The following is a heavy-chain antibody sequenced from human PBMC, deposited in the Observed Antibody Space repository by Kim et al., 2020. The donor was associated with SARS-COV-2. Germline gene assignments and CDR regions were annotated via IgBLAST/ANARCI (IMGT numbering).Heavy chain of an antibody. CDR2: IIPILGIA. J-gene: IGHJ4*02. CDR3: ATTYYYDSSVYYGTWDY. V-gene: IGHV1-69*04. CDR1: GGTFSSYA. Sequence: SVKVSCKASGGTFSSYAISWVRQAPGQGLEWMGRIIPILGIANYAQKFQGRVTITADKSTSTAYMELSSLRSEDTAVYYCATTYYYDSSVYYGTWDYWGQGTLVTVSS. D-gene: IGHD3-22*01.